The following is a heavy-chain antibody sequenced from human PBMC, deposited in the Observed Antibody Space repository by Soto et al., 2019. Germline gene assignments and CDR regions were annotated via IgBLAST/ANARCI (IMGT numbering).Heavy chain of an antibody. CDR2: ISGSGGST. J-gene: IGHJ4*02. CDR1: GFTFSSYA. CDR3: ARLGYSGYDLISPGDY. V-gene: IGHV3-23*01. D-gene: IGHD5-12*01. Sequence: GGSLRLSCAASGFTFSSYAMSWVRQAPGKGLEWVSAISGSGGSTYYADSVKGRFTISRDNSKNTLYLQMNSLRAEDTAVYYCARLGYSGYDLISPGDYWGQGTLVTVSS.